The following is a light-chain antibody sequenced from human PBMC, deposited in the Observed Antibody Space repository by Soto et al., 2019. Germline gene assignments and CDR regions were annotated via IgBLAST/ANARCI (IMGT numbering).Light chain of an antibody. Sequence: EIVLTQSPGTLSLSPGERATLSCRASQSVSSSFLAWYQQKPGQAPRLLIYGASNRATGIPDRFSGSGSGSDFTLTISRLEPEDFAVYYCQKYVTSPWAFGQGTKVYIK. J-gene: IGKJ1*01. V-gene: IGKV3-20*01. CDR3: QKYVTSPWA. CDR2: GAS. CDR1: QSVSSSF.